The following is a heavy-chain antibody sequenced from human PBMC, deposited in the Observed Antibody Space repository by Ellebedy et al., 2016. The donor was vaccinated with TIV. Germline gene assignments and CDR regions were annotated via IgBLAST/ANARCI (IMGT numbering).Heavy chain of an antibody. CDR2: IDRSGST. Sequence: SETLSLTXTVSGVSVSSGDYYWTWIRQSPGKGLEWIGEIDRSGSTNCNPSLRSRVTISVDTSKNQFSLKLNSVTAADTAVYYCARGRTSTVTKPKYFDYWGQGALVTVSS. D-gene: IGHD5/OR15-5a*01. CDR1: GVSVSSGDYY. V-gene: IGHV4-61*08. CDR3: ARGRTSTVTKPKYFDY. J-gene: IGHJ4*02.